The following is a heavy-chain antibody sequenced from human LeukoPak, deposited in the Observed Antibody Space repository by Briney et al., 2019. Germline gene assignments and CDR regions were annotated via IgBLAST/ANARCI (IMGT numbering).Heavy chain of an antibody. J-gene: IGHJ4*02. Sequence: GRSLRLSCAASGFTFDDYAMHWVRQAPGKGLEWVSGISWNSGSIGYADSVKGRFTISRDNVKNSLYLQMNSLRAEDTALYYCAKGRSITIFGVDLAFDYWGQGTLVTVSS. D-gene: IGHD3-3*01. CDR1: GFTFDDYA. V-gene: IGHV3-9*01. CDR3: AKGRSITIFGVDLAFDY. CDR2: ISWNSGSI.